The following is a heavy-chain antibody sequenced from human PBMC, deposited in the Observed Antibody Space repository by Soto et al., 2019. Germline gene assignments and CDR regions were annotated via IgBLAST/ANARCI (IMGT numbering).Heavy chain of an antibody. CDR1: GGTSRNYV. Sequence: QVQLVQSGPEIKKPGSSVKVSCKDSGGTSRNYVISWVRQAPGQGLEWMGGIIPIFGTPTYAQKFQGRVTITADDSTSTAYMELSSLRSEDTAVYYCARDYTSSHNYDSTNYGYFDFWGLGTLVTVSS. J-gene: IGHJ4*02. D-gene: IGHD3-22*01. CDR2: IIPIFGTP. CDR3: ARDYTSSHNYDSTNYGYFDF. V-gene: IGHV1-69*12.